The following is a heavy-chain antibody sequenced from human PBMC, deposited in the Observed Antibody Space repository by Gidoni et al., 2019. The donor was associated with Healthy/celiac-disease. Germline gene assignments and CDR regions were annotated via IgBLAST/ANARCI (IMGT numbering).Heavy chain of an antibody. Sequence: EVQLVESGGGLVQPGGSLNLSCAASGFTFSGSAMHWVRQASGKGLEWVGRIRSKANSYATAYAASVKGRFTISRDDSKNTAYLQMNSLKTEDTAVYYCTTPVGVTIFGVHDAFDIWGQGTMVTVSS. J-gene: IGHJ3*02. CDR3: TTPVGVTIFGVHDAFDI. CDR2: IRSKANSYAT. D-gene: IGHD3-3*01. CDR1: GFTFSGSA. V-gene: IGHV3-73*02.